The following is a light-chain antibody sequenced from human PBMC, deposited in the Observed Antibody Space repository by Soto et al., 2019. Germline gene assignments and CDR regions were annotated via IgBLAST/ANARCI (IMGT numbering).Light chain of an antibody. CDR2: DAS. V-gene: IGKV3-11*01. CDR3: QQRSNWPST. J-gene: IGKJ5*01. CDR1: QSVGSY. Sequence: ETVLTQSPATLSLSPGERATLSCRASQSVGSYLAWYQQKPGQAPRLLISDASNRATGIPARVSGSGSGTDFTLTISSLEPEDFAIYYCQQRSNWPSTFGQGTRLEIK.